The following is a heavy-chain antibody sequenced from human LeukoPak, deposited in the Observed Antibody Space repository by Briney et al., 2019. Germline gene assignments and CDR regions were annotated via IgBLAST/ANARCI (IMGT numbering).Heavy chain of an antibody. CDR1: GGSISSSSYY. D-gene: IGHD4-23*01. CDR2: INHGGST. J-gene: IGHJ1*01. CDR3: ARYLDYGGNSRVFQH. Sequence: SETLSLTCTVSGGSISSSSYYWGWIRQPPGKGLEWIGEINHGGSTNYNPSLKSRVTISIDTSKNQFSLKLSSVTAADTAVYYCARYLDYGGNSRVFQHWGQGTLVTVSS. V-gene: IGHV4-39*07.